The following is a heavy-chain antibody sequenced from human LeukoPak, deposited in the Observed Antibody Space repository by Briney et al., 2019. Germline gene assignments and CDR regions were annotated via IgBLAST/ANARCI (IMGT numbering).Heavy chain of an antibody. D-gene: IGHD3-22*01. V-gene: IGHV3-7*01. CDR1: GFNFRSYW. J-gene: IGHJ4*02. CDR2: INQDGSEK. CDR3: ARDPYYYDSSGYTYYFDY. Sequence: GGSLRLSCAASGFNFRSYWMSWVRQAPGKGLEWVATINQDGSEKYFMDSLKGRLIISKDNAKNSLHLQMNSLRAEDTAVYYCARDPYYYDSSGYTYYFDYWGQGTLVTVSS.